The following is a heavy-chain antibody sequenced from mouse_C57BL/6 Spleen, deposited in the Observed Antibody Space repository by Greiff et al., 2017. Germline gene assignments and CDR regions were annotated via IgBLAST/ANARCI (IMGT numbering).Heavy chain of an antibody. J-gene: IGHJ2*01. CDR3: ASLYYGNYGGY. D-gene: IGHD2-1*01. CDR2: IDPSDSYT. CDR1: GYTFTSYW. Sequence: QVQLQQPGAELVMPGASVKLSCKASGYTFTSYWMHWVKQRPGQGLEWIGEIDPSDSYTNYNQKFKGKSTLTVDKSSSTAYMQLSSLTSEDSAVYYCASLYYGNYGGYWGQGTTLTVSS. V-gene: IGHV1-69*01.